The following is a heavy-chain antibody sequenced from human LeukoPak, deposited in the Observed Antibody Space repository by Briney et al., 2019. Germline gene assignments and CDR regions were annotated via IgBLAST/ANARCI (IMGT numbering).Heavy chain of an antibody. J-gene: IGHJ4*02. CDR1: GFTFSSYA. CDR3: AKTYSDYFDY. CDR2: ITGSGGTT. Sequence: GGSLRLSCAASGFTFSSYAMSWVRQAPGKGLEWVSAITGSGGTTYYTDSVKDRFTISRDNSKNTLYLQMNSLRAEDTALYYCAKTYSDYFDYWGQGTLVTVSS. D-gene: IGHD4-11*01. V-gene: IGHV3-23*01.